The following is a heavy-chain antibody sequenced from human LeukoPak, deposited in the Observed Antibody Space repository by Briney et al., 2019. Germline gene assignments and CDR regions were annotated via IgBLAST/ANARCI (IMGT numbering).Heavy chain of an antibody. CDR2: IYYSGTT. CDR3: ARGSGAALGYYFDY. V-gene: IGHV4-59*01. J-gene: IGHJ4*02. Sequence: SETLSLTCTVSGASITSYYWSWIRQPPGKDLDWIPYIYYSGTTNYNPSLKSRVTISVDTSKNQFSLKLRSVTAADTAVYYCARGSGAALGYYFDYWGQGTLVTVSS. CDR1: GASITSYY. D-gene: IGHD6-13*01.